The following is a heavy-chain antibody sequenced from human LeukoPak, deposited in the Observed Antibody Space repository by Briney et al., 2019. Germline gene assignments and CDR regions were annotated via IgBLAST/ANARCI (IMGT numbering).Heavy chain of an antibody. CDR1: GYSISSGYY. D-gene: IGHD6-13*01. J-gene: IGHJ5*02. CDR3: AREYRSSWYLNWFDP. V-gene: IGHV4-38-2*02. CDR2: IYNSGST. Sequence: SETLSLTCTVSGYSISSGYYWGWIRQSPGKGLEWIGSIYNSGSTYYNPSLKSRVTISIDTSKSQFSLKLSSVTAADTAVYYCAREYRSSWYLNWFDPWGQGTLVTVSS.